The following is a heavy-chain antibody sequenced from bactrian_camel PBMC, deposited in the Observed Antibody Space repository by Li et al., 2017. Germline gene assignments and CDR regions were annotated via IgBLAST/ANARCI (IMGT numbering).Heavy chain of an antibody. Sequence: VQLVESGGGSVQPGGSLRLSCTATGFTFEDVHAAWYRQAPGRRCELVSAFYRDGDTYYSRSVKGRFTLSEDVAAHTTYLQMNNLKSEDSAMYYCAAGYSDYGQCSFEYADWGQTSRARGPRSPSP. D-gene: IGHD4*01. V-gene: IGHV3-1*01. CDR1: GFTFEDVH. CDR2: FYRDGDT. J-gene: IGHJ4*01.